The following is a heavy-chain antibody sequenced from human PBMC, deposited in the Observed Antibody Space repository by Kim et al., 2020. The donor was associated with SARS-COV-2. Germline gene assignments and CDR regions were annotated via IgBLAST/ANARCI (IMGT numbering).Heavy chain of an antibody. Sequence: SETLSLTCTVSGGSISSSSYYWGWIRQPPGKGLEWIGSIYYSGSTYYNPSLKSRVTISVDTSKNQFSLKLSSVTAADTAVYYCASPSRRDGYNFSNWGQGTLVTVSS. D-gene: IGHD5-12*01. J-gene: IGHJ4*02. CDR1: GGSISSSSYY. CDR2: IYYSGST. V-gene: IGHV4-39*01. CDR3: ASPSRRDGYNFSN.